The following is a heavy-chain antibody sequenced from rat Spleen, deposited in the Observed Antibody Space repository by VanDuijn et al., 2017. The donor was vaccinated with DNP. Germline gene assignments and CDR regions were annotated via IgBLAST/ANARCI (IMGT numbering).Heavy chain of an antibody. Sequence: EVQLVESGGDLVQPGRSLKLSCVASGFTFNNYWMTWIRQVPGKGLEWVASITSSDGSTYHGDSVKGRFTISRDNAKTTLYLQMNSLRSEATATYFCATYYGYNSYFFDYWGQGVMVTVSS. D-gene: IGHD1-9*01. CDR3: ATYYGYNSYFFDY. CDR2: ITSSDGST. CDR1: GFTFNNYW. J-gene: IGHJ2*01. V-gene: IGHV5-31*01.